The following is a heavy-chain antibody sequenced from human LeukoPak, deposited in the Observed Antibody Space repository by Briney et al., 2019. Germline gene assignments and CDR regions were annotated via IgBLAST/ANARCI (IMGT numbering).Heavy chain of an antibody. D-gene: IGHD6-13*01. CDR1: GGSISSYY. Sequence: SETLSLTCTVSGGSISSYYWSWIRQPPGKGLEWIGYIYYSGSTNYNPSLKSRVTISVDTSKNQFSLKLSSVTAADTAVYYCARDGSFYSSSWGWFDPWGQGTLVTVSS. J-gene: IGHJ5*02. CDR2: IYYSGST. CDR3: ARDGSFYSSSWGWFDP. V-gene: IGHV4-59*01.